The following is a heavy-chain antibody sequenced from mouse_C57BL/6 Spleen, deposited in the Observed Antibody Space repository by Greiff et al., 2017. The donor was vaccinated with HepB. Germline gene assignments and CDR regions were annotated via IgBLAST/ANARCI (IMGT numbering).Heavy chain of an antibody. J-gene: IGHJ2*01. CDR2: ISSGSSTI. Sequence: EVMLVESGGGLVKPGGSLKLSCAASGFTFSDYGMHWVRQAPEKGLEWVAYISSGSSTIYYADTVKGRFTISRDNAKNTLFLQMTSLRSEDTAMYYCARSYITTVVATPLDYWGQGTTLTVSS. V-gene: IGHV5-17*01. CDR1: GFTFSDYG. CDR3: ARSYITTVVATPLDY. D-gene: IGHD1-1*01.